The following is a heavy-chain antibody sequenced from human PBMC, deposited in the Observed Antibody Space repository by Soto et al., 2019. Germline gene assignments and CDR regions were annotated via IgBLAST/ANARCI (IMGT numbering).Heavy chain of an antibody. V-gene: IGHV4-31*03. CDR1: GGSISSGGYY. J-gene: IGHJ5*02. Sequence: SETLSLTCTVSGGSISSGGYYWSWIRQHPGKGLEWIGYIYYSGTTYYNPSLKSRVTISVDTSKNQFSLKLSSVGAADTALYYCARCSLVVVPAPGFDPWGRGTLVTVSS. CDR2: IYYSGTT. CDR3: ARCSLVVVPAPGFDP. D-gene: IGHD2-2*01.